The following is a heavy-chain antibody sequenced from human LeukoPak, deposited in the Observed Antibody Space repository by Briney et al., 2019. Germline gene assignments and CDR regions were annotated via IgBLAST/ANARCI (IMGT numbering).Heavy chain of an antibody. D-gene: IGHD2-21*02. V-gene: IGHV3-15*01. Sequence: GGSLRLSCAASGFTFSNAWMSWVRQAPGKGLEWVSRIKSKTDGGTTDYAAPVKGRFTISRDDSKNTLYLQMNSLKTEDTAVYYCTTDEYCGGDCYTDYWGQGTLVTVSS. CDR2: IKSKTDGGTT. CDR1: GFTFSNAW. CDR3: TTDEYCGGDCYTDY. J-gene: IGHJ4*02.